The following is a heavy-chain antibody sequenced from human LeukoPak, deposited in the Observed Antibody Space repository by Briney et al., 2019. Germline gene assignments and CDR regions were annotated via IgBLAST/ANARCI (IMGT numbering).Heavy chain of an antibody. J-gene: IGHJ5*02. V-gene: IGHV1-2*02. Sequence: ASDRVSCKPSGYSFTHYYIHWVDQAPGQGREGMEWINTNSGRTSSARNFQGRVTMTRDPSITTVYLDMAWLTSDDTAIYFCARADFIDAGPYLIGPWGQGTLVTVSS. CDR3: ARADFIDAGPYLIGP. CDR2: INTNSGRT. CDR1: GYSFTHYY. D-gene: IGHD3-3*01.